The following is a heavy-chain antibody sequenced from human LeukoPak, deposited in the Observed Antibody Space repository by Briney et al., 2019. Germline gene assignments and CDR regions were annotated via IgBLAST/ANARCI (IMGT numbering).Heavy chain of an antibody. CDR1: RFAFSRCE. V-gene: IGHV3-48*03. CDR2: ITSSGTTI. J-gene: IGHJ5*02. CDR3: ARDSSDSSGWYEGWFEP. Sequence: QTVGSRRLSFTSARFAFSRCEINWGRQTPGKRLDWVSYITSSGTTIYYADSVKGRFTVSRDNAKNSLYLQMNSLRAEDTAVYYCARDSSDSSGWYEGWFEPWGQGTLVTVSS. D-gene: IGHD6-19*01.